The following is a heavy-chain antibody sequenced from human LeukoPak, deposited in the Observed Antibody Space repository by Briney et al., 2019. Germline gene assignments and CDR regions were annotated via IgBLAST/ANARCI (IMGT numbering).Heavy chain of an antibody. CDR2: FYYSGST. D-gene: IGHD3-10*01. V-gene: IGHV4-39*07. CDR3: ARMDYGSGSYRWFDP. CDR1: GGSISSSSYY. Sequence: SETLSLTCTVSGGSISSSSYYWGWLRQPPGQGLEWIGSFYYSGSTYYNPSLKSRVTISVDTSKNQFSLKLSSVTAADTAVYYCARMDYGSGSYRWFDPWGQGTLVTVSS. J-gene: IGHJ5*02.